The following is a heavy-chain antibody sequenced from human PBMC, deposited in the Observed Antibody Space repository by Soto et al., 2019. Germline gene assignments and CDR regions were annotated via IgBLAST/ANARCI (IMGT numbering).Heavy chain of an antibody. CDR2: IYPGDSDT. Sequence: RESLKISCKGSXYSFTSYWIGWVRQMPGKGLEWMGIIYPGDSDTRYSPSFQGQVTISADKSISTAYLQWSSLKASDTAMYYCARGVGLLMDAFDIWGQGTMVTVSS. D-gene: IGHD3-3*01. CDR1: XYSFTSYW. J-gene: IGHJ3*02. CDR3: ARGVGLLMDAFDI. V-gene: IGHV5-51*01.